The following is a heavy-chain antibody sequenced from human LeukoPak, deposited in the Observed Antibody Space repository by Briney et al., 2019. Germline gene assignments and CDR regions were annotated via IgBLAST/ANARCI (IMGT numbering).Heavy chain of an antibody. J-gene: IGHJ6*04. CDR1: GFTFGSYW. D-gene: IGHD3-10*02. V-gene: IGHV3-7*01. CDR3: AELGITMIGGV. Sequence: GGSLRLSCAASGFTFGSYWMSWVRQAPGKGLEWVANVKQDGSDKYYVDSVKGRFTIFRDNAKNSLYLQMNSLRAEDTAVYYCAELGITMIGGVWGKGTTVTISS. CDR2: VKQDGSDK.